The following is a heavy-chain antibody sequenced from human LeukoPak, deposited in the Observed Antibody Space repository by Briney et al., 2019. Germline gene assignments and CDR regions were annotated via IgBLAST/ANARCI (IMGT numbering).Heavy chain of an antibody. CDR1: GFTFSSYA. D-gene: IGHD4-23*01. V-gene: IGHV3-30-3*01. J-gene: IGHJ4*02. CDR3: ARPKTTVVTLAY. Sequence: PGRSLRLSCAASGFTFSSYAMHWVRQAPGKGLEWVAVISYDGSNKYYADSVKGRFTISRDNSKNTLYLQMNSLRAEDTAVYYCARPKTTVVTLAYWGQGTLVTVSS. CDR2: ISYDGSNK.